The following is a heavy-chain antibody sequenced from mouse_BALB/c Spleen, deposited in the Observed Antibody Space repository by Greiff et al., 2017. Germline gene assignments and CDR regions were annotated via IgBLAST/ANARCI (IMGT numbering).Heavy chain of an antibody. D-gene: IGHD1-1*01. Sequence: QVQLQQPGAELVKPGASVKLSCKASGYTFTSYWMHWVKQRPGQGLEWIGEIDPSDSYTNYNQKFKGKATLTVDKSSSTAYMQLSSLTSEDSAVYYCARYTTVGDWYFDDWGAGTTVTVSS. V-gene: IGHV1-69*02. J-gene: IGHJ1*01. CDR2: IDPSDSYT. CDR1: GYTFTSYW. CDR3: ARYTTVGDWYFDD.